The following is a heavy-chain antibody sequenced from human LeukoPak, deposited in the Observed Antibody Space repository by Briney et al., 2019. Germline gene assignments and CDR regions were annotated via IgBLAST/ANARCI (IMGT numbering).Heavy chain of an antibody. V-gene: IGHV3-23*01. D-gene: IGHD6-19*01. CDR1: GFTFSSYA. J-gene: IGHJ4*02. CDR2: ISGSGGST. CDR3: AKSFGRFGDNSSGRLVDY. Sequence: GGSLRLSCAASGFTFSSYAMSWVRQAPGKGLEWVSAISGSGGSTYYADSVKGRFTISRDNSKNTLYLQMNSLRAEDTAVYYCAKSFGRFGDNSSGRLVDYWGQGTLVTVSS.